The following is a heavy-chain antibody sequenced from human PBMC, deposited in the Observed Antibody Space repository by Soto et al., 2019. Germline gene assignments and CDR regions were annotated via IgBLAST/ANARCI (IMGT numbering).Heavy chain of an antibody. CDR2: ISAYNRNT. V-gene: IGHV1-18*01. D-gene: IGHD6-13*01. CDR1: GYTFTSYG. CDR3: ARVIASAADFDY. Sequence: QVQLVQSGAEVKKPGASVKVSCKASGYTFTSYGLIWVRQAPGQGLEWMGWISAYNRNTNYAQKLQGRVTMTTDTSTSTAYMDLSSLRSDDTAVFYCARVIASAADFDYCGQGTLVTVSS. J-gene: IGHJ4*02.